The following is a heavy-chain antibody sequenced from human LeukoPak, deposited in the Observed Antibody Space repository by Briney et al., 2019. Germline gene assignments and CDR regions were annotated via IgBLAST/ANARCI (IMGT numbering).Heavy chain of an antibody. Sequence: GGSLRLSCAASEFTFSSYSMNWVRQAPGKGLEWVSYITNSGNSKSYADSVKGRFTISRDNARNSLYLQMDSLRAEDSAVYYCAREFGGSYFDFDNWGQGTLVTVSS. CDR3: AREFGGSYFDFDN. V-gene: IGHV3-48*04. CDR2: ITNSGNSK. J-gene: IGHJ4*02. D-gene: IGHD1-26*01. CDR1: EFTFSSYS.